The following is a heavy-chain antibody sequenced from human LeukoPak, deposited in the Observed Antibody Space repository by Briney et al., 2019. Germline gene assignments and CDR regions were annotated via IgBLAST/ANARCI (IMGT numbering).Heavy chain of an antibody. Sequence: PSETLSLTCAVSGGSITSGAYSWSWIRQPPGKGLEWIGYIYYSGSTYYNPSLKSRVTISVDTSKNQFSLKLSSVTAADTAVYYCANGGYSYGSFDYWGQGTLVTVSS. CDR1: GGSITSGAYS. V-gene: IGHV4-30-2*05. CDR3: ANGGYSYGSFDY. CDR2: IYYSGST. D-gene: IGHD5-18*01. J-gene: IGHJ4*02.